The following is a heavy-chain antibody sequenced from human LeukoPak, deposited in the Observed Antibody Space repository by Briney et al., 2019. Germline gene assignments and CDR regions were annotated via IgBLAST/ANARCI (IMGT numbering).Heavy chain of an antibody. Sequence: SETLSLTCTVSGGSISSYYWSSIRQPAGKGLEWIGRIYTSGSTNYNPSLKSRVTMSVDTSKNQFSLKLSSVTAADTAVYYCALSYYDYVWGSYRYRDYWGQGTLVTVSS. V-gene: IGHV4-4*07. CDR2: IYTSGST. D-gene: IGHD3-16*02. CDR1: GGSISSYY. J-gene: IGHJ4*02. CDR3: ALSYYDYVWGSYRYRDY.